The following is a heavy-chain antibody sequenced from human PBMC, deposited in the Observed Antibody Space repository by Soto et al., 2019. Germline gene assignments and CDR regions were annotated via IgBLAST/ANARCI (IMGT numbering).Heavy chain of an antibody. V-gene: IGHV6-1*01. CDR2: TYYRSKWHY. D-gene: IGHD3-10*01. CDR1: GDSVSNNSVA. Sequence: QALSLTSAISGDSVSNNSVACNLVRHSPSRGLEWLGRTYYRSKWHYDYAPSVRSRITINPDTSKNHFSLQLNSVSPEDAAVYYCARTLRGRGVKYFDDWGQGTLVTVSS. J-gene: IGHJ4*02. CDR3: ARTLRGRGVKYFDD.